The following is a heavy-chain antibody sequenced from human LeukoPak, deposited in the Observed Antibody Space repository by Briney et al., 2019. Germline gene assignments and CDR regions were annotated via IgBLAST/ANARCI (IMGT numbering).Heavy chain of an antibody. V-gene: IGHV3-21*01. CDR2: ISSSSSYI. D-gene: IGHD2-21*01. CDR3: ARSTLIAPRGASDF. Sequence: PGGSLRLSCAASGFTFSTYSMNWVRQAPGKGLEWVSSISSSSSYIYYTNSVKGRFTISRDNAKNLLFLQMNSLRAEDTAVYYCARSTLIAPRGASDFWGQGTMVSVSS. CDR1: GFTFSTYS. J-gene: IGHJ3*01.